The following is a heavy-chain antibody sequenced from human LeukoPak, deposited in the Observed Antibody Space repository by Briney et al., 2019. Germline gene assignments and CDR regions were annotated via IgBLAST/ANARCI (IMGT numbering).Heavy chain of an antibody. CDR1: GGSISTSTYD. J-gene: IGHJ6*03. CDR2: VYYTGIT. V-gene: IGHV4-39*01. CDR3: ARQVRSPVVMFMDV. D-gene: IGHD3-22*01. Sequence: SETLSLTCTVAGGSISTSTYDWGWIRQPPGKGLEWIGSVYYTGITYYNPSVESRVTISVDTSKNHFSLELNSVTAADTGVYFCARQVRSPVVMFMDVWGKGTTVIVSS.